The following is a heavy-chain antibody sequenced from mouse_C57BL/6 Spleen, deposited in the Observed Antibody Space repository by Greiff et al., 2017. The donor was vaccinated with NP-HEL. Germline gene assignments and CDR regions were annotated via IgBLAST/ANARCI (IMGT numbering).Heavy chain of an antibody. CDR3: AIDYGSSPLAY. J-gene: IGHJ3*01. D-gene: IGHD1-1*01. CDR2: IHPSDSDT. Sequence: VQLQQPGAELVKPGASVKVSCKASGYTFTSYWMHWVKQRPGQGLEWIGRIHPSDSDTNYNQKFKGKATLTVDKSSSTAYMQLSSLPSEDSAVYYCAIDYGSSPLAYWGQGTLVTVSA. V-gene: IGHV1-74*01. CDR1: GYTFTSYW.